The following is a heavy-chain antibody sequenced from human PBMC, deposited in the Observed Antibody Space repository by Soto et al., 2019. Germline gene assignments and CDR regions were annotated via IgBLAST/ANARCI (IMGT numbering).Heavy chain of an antibody. CDR3: ARASGPAVAGTPVSY. Sequence: ASVKVSCKASGYTFSSYYMHWVRQAPGQGPEWMGLINPSGGGTSYAQKFQDRVTLTRDTSTSTVYMELSSLRSEDTAVYYCARASGPAVAGTPVSYWGQGTLVTVSS. J-gene: IGHJ4*02. D-gene: IGHD6-19*01. CDR2: INPSGGGT. V-gene: IGHV1-46*03. CDR1: GYTFSSYY.